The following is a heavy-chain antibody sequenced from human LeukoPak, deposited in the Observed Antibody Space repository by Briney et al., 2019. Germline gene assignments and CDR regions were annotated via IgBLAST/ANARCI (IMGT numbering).Heavy chain of an antibody. Sequence: PGGSLRLSCSASGFTFSSYAMHWVRRAPGKGLEYVSAISSNGGSTYYADSVKGRLTISRDNSKNTLYLQMSSLRAEDTAVYYCVKVAAAGGHYFDYWGQGTLVTVSS. J-gene: IGHJ4*02. CDR3: VKVAAAGGHYFDY. CDR2: ISSNGGST. V-gene: IGHV3-64D*06. D-gene: IGHD6-13*01. CDR1: GFTFSSYA.